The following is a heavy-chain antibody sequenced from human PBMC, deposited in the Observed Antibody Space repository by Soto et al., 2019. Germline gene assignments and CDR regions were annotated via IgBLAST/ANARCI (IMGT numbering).Heavy chain of an antibody. Sequence: SETLSLTCTVSGGSISSDTYYWSWIRQHPGKGLEWIGYIYHSVTTYYNPSLKSRVTISVDTSKNQFFLKLSSVTAADTAVYYSARAGHCSGGTCYPSWFDPWGQGTLVTVSS. V-gene: IGHV4-31*03. D-gene: IGHD2-15*01. CDR3: ARAGHCSGGTCYPSWFDP. J-gene: IGHJ5*02. CDR1: GGSISSDTYY. CDR2: IYHSVTT.